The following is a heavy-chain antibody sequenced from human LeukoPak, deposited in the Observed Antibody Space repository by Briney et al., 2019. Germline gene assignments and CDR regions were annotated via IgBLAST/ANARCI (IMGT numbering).Heavy chain of an antibody. V-gene: IGHV3-48*03. CDR1: GFTFSSYE. J-gene: IGHJ4*02. Sequence: PGGSLRLSCAASGFTFSSYEMNWVRQAPGKGLEWVSYISSSGSTIYYADSVKGRLTISRDNSKNTLYLQMNSLRAEDTAVYYCAKDHYYDASVYGTMGSDYWGQGTLVTVSS. CDR2: ISSSGSTI. CDR3: AKDHYYDASVYGTMGSDY. D-gene: IGHD3-22*01.